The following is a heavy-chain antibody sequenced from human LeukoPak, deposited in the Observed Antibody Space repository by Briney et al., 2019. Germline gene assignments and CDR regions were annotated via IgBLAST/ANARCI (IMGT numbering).Heavy chain of an antibody. V-gene: IGHV1-2*02. CDR1: GYTFTGYY. D-gene: IGHD3-22*01. Sequence: ASVKVSFKASGYTFTGYYLHWVRQAPGQGLGWMGWINPYNGDTNYSPKFKGRVTLTRDTSTTTSYMDLSRLTSDDTAVYFCARGSYDSRGYYSDYHFYMELWGKGTTVTVSS. J-gene: IGHJ6*03. CDR2: INPYNGDT. CDR3: ARGSYDSRGYYSDYHFYMEL.